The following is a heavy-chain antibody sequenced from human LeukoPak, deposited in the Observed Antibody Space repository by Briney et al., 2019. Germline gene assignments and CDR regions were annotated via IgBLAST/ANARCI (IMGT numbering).Heavy chain of an antibody. D-gene: IGHD2-2*01. CDR1: GGSISSYY. V-gene: IGHV4-59*01. CDR2: IYYSGST. CDR3: ASAGRTSARDYYFDY. Sequence: SETLSLTCTVSGGSISSYYWSWIRQPPGKGLEWIGCIYYSGSTNYNPSLKSRVTISVDTSKNQFSLKLSSVTAADTAVYYCASAGRTSARDYYFDYWGQGTLVTVSS. J-gene: IGHJ4*02.